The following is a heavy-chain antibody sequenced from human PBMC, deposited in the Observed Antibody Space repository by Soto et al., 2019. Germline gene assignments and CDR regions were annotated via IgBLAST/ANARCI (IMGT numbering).Heavy chain of an antibody. CDR1: GGSIRSYC. V-gene: IGHV4-59*03. D-gene: IGHD1-26*01. CDR2: ICNSGTT. CDR3: AGVGLMGVDTPRLMDY. J-gene: IGHJ6*03. Sequence: QVQLQESGPTLVKPSETLSLTCTVSGGSIRSYCWSWIRQPPGEGLEWIGCICNSGTTNSNPSLKSRVAIPIDSQKKQFSLQLSSVPVADMAFYYCAGVGLMGVDTPRLMDYWCKGTAVTVSS.